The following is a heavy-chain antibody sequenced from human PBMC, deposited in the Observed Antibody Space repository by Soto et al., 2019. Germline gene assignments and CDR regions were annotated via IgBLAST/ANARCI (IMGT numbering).Heavy chain of an antibody. D-gene: IGHD5-12*01. Sequence: SETLSLTCTVSGGSISSYYWTWFRQPPGKGLEWIGYIYSSGSTSYNPSLKSRITISVDTSKNQFSLKLNSVTAADTAVYYCARGTLVATISHWGQGTLVTVSS. CDR1: GGSISSYY. CDR3: ARGTLVATISH. V-gene: IGHV4-59*01. CDR2: IYSSGST. J-gene: IGHJ4*02.